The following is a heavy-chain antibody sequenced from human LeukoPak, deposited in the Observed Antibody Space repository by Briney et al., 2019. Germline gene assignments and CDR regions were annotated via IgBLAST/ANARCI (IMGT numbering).Heavy chain of an antibody. CDR3: ARPTPEYMVRGVISQEYYFDY. Sequence: GGSLRLSCTASGFTFSSYAMTWVRQAPEKGLEWVSAISGSGGSTYYADSVKGRFTISRDNSKNTLYLQMNSLRAEDTAVYYCARPTPEYMVRGVISQEYYFDYWGQGTLVTVSS. CDR2: ISGSGGST. J-gene: IGHJ4*02. CDR1: GFTFSSYA. D-gene: IGHD3-10*01. V-gene: IGHV3-23*01.